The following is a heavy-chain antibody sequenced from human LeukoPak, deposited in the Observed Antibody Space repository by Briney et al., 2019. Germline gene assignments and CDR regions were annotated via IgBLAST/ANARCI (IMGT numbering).Heavy chain of an antibody. V-gene: IGHV4-39*07. CDR3: AKLDSNSYSN. Sequence: PSETLSLTCTVSGGSISSSSDYWGWIRQPPGKGLEWIGSIYYSGSTYYNPSLKSRVTISVDTSKNQFSLKLSSVTAADTAVYYCAKLDSNSYSNWGQGTLVTVSS. CDR2: IYYSGST. D-gene: IGHD3-22*01. CDR1: GGSISSSSDY. J-gene: IGHJ4*02.